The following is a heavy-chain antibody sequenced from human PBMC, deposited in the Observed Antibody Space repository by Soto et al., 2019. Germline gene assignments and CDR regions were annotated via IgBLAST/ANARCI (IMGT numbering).Heavy chain of an antibody. Sequence: QLQLQESGPGLVKPSETLSLTCTVSGGSISSSSYYWGWIRQPPGKGLEWIGSIYYSGSTYYNPSLKSRVTISVDTSKNQFSLKLSSVTAADTAVYYCARRRAAAAWGDYYYYYGMDVWGQGTTVTVSS. V-gene: IGHV4-39*01. CDR1: GGSISSSSYY. D-gene: IGHD6-25*01. CDR2: IYYSGST. J-gene: IGHJ6*02. CDR3: ARRRAAAAWGDYYYYYGMDV.